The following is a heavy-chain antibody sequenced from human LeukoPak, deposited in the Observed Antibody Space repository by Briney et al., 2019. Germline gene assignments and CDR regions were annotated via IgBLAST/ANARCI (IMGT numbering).Heavy chain of an antibody. CDR3: ARADSGYDPATYDY. J-gene: IGHJ4*02. D-gene: IGHD5-12*01. V-gene: IGHV4-61*02. Sequence: SETLSLTCTVSGASISRGSYYGSWIRQPAGKGLEWIVRMYTNGNTNYNPSLKSRVTISADTSKNQFSLKLTSVTAADTAVYYCARADSGYDPATYDYWGQGTLVTVSS. CDR1: GASISRGSYY. CDR2: MYTNGNT.